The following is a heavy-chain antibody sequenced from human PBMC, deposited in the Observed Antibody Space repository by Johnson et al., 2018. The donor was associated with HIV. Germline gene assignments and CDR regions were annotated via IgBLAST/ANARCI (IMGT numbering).Heavy chain of an antibody. CDR3: ARDYNVVFDG. J-gene: IGHJ3*01. D-gene: IGHD5-24*01. Sequence: VQLVESGGGVVQPGRSLRLSCAASGFTFSAYGMYWVRQAPGKGLEWVANIKEDGIDKHFVESVKGRFTISRDNSKNTMSLQRNSLRAEDTAIYYCARDYNVVFDGWGQGTLVTVSS. V-gene: IGHV3-7*01. CDR2: IKEDGIDK. CDR1: GFTFSAYG.